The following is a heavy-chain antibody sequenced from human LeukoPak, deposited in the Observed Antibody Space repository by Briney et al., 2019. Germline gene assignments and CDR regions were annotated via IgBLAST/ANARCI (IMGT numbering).Heavy chain of an antibody. D-gene: IGHD3-9*01. J-gene: IGHJ3*02. CDR3: ARGILTGPIYAFDI. CDR1: GVSISAYY. V-gene: IGHV4-4*07. Sequence: SETLSLTCSVSGVSISAYYWSWIRQPAGKGLEWIGRIYPGESIYASENTNYNPSLKSRVSMSGDTSKNQVSLKLRSVTAADTAVYYCARGILTGPIYAFDIWGQGTMVTVSS. CDR2: IYPGESIYASENT.